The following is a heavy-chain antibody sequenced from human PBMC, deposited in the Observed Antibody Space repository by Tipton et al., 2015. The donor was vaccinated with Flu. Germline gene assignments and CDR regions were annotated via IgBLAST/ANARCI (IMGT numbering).Heavy chain of an antibody. CDR3: ARGLSRGAFDV. CDR2: VYYTGTT. J-gene: IGHJ3*01. Sequence: TLSLTCTVAGGSMNSGFYFWTWIRQHPGKGLEWIGCVYYTGTTYYNPSLKGRVTISADTSNNHFSLTMKSVTAADTAVYYCARGLSRGAFDVWLQGTLVTVSP. D-gene: IGHD3-10*01. V-gene: IGHV4-31*03. CDR1: GGSMNSGFYF.